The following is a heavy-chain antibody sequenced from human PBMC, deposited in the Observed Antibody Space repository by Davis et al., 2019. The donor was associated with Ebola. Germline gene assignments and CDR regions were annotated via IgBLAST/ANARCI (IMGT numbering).Heavy chain of an antibody. D-gene: IGHD3-3*01. Sequence: GESLKISCEGSGFSFSTFAIHWVRQAPGKGLEWVAVISYDGSDTFYADSVKGRFTISRADSDNMLYLQMNSLRAEDTAVYYCAREYEDLLGFLEWGKKRDYYAMDVWGQGTTVTVSS. CDR2: ISYDGSDT. CDR3: AREYEDLLGFLEWGKKRDYYAMDV. J-gene: IGHJ6*02. CDR1: GFSFSTFA. V-gene: IGHV3-30-3*01.